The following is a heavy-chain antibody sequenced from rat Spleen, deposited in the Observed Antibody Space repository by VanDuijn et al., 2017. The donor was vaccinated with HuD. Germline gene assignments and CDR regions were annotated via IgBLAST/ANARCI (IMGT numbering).Heavy chain of an antibody. J-gene: IGHJ3*01. CDR1: GFSLTSNG. D-gene: IGHD1-6*01. V-gene: IGHV2S12*01. CDR2: MTSGGSA. CDR3: ARSYYGSIPHWFAY. Sequence: QVQLKESGPGLVQPSQTLSLTCTVSGFSLTSNGVTWVRQIPGKGLEWMGGMTSGGSAYYNSALKSRLSISRDTSKSQVFLEMNSLQTEDTAMYFCARSYYGSIPHWFAYWGQGTLVTVSS.